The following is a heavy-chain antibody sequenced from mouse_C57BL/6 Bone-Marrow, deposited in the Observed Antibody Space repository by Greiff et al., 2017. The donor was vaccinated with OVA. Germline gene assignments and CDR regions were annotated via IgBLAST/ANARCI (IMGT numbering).Heavy chain of an antibody. CDR1: GYTFTSYW. D-gene: IGHD1-1*01. CDR3: ARSIYYGSVDY. Sequence: VQLQQPGAELVRPGSSVKLSCKASGYTFTSYWMHWVKQRPIQGLEWIGNIDPSDSETHYNQKFKDKATLTVDKSSSTAYMQLSSLTSEDSAVYYCARSIYYGSVDYWGQGTTLTVSS. V-gene: IGHV1-52*01. CDR2: IDPSDSET. J-gene: IGHJ2*01.